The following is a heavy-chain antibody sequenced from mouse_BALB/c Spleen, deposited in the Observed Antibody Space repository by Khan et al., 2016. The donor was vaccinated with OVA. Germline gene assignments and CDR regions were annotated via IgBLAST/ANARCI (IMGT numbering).Heavy chain of an antibody. J-gene: IGHJ1*01. CDR2: IWSGGST. V-gene: IGHV2-2*02. Sequence: QVQLKESGPGLVQPSQSLSITCTVSGFSLTSYGVHWVRQSPGKGLEWLGVIWSGGSTDYNAAFISRLSISKDNSKSQVFFKMNSLQPNDTAISYSARNGDYVHWYFDVWGAGTTVTVSS. CDR1: GFSLTSYG. D-gene: IGHD2-13*01. CDR3: ARNGDYVHWYFDV.